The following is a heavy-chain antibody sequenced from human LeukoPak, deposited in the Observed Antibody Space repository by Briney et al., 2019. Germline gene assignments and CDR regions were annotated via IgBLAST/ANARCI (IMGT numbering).Heavy chain of an antibody. CDR1: GYSISSGYY. V-gene: IGHV4-38-2*02. J-gene: IGHJ6*03. D-gene: IGHD1-7*01. Sequence: PSETLSLTCTVSGYSISSGYYWGWIRQPPGKGLEWIGSIYHSGSTYYNPSLKSRVTISVDTSKNQFSLKLSSVTAADTAVYYCASWNWHFYYYYYMDVWGKGTTVTVSS. CDR2: IYHSGST. CDR3: ASWNWHFYYYYYMDV.